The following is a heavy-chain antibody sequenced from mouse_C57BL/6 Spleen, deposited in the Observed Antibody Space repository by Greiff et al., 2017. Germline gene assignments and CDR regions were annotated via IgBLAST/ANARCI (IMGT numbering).Heavy chain of an antibody. D-gene: IGHD2-1*01. V-gene: IGHV1-69*01. Sequence: QVQLQQPGAELVMPGASVKLSCKASGYTFTSYWMHWVKQRPGQGLEWIGEIDPSDSYTNYNQKFKGKSTLTVDKSSSTAYMQLSSLTSEDSAVYYCARLEDYYGNYGGQGTTLTVSS. J-gene: IGHJ2*01. CDR1: GYTFTSYW. CDR2: IDPSDSYT. CDR3: ARLEDYYGNY.